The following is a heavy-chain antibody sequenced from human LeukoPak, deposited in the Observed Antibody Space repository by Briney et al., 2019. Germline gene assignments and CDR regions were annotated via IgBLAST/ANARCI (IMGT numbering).Heavy chain of an antibody. CDR3: AKAITMIVVGKSPTPALDAFDI. Sequence: GGSLRLSCAASGFTFSSYAMSWVPQAPGKGLEWGSAISSSGGSTYYADSVKGRFTISRDNSKNTLYLQMNSLRAEDTAVYYCAKAITMIVVGKSPTPALDAFDIWGQGTMVTASS. CDR2: ISSSGGST. D-gene: IGHD3-22*01. J-gene: IGHJ3*02. CDR1: GFTFSSYA. V-gene: IGHV3-23*01.